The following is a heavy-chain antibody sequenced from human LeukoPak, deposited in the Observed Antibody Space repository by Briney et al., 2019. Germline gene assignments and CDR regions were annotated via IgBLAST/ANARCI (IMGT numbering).Heavy chain of an antibody. V-gene: IGHV1-69*04. J-gene: IGHJ4*02. Sequence: GASVKVSCKASGGTFSSYTISWVRQAPGQGLEWMGRIIPILGIANYAQKFQGRVTITADKSTSTAYMELSSLRSEDTAVYYCARESLAVGATTGLDYWGQGILVTVSS. CDR1: GGTFSSYT. CDR2: IIPILGIA. D-gene: IGHD1-26*01. CDR3: ARESLAVGATTGLDY.